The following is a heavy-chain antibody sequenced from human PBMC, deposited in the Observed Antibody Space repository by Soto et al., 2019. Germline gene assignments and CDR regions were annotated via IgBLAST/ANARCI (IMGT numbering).Heavy chain of an antibody. CDR2: ISGSGGTT. J-gene: IGHJ4*02. CDR1: GFTFSNYA. D-gene: IGHD6-13*01. Sequence: EVQLLESGGGLVQPGGSLRLSCAASGFTFSNYAMSWVRQAPGKGLEWVSAISGSGGTTYYADSVKGRFTISRDNSKNALYLQMNSLRVADTAVYYCARRPLIPAAGTHFDYWGQGTLVTVSS. CDR3: ARRPLIPAAGTHFDY. V-gene: IGHV3-23*01.